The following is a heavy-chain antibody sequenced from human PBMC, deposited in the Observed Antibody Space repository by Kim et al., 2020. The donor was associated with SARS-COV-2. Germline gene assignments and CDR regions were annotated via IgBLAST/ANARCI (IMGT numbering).Heavy chain of an antibody. Sequence: FQGRVTITADESTSTAYMELSSLRSEDTAVYYCARGQHSGYSSGWYAFDIWGQGTMVTVSS. D-gene: IGHD6-19*01. J-gene: IGHJ3*02. CDR3: ARGQHSGYSSGWYAFDI. V-gene: IGHV1-69*01.